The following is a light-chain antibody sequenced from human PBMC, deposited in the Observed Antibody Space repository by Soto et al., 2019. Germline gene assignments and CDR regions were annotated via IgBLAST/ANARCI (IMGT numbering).Light chain of an antibody. J-gene: IGKJ2*01. CDR3: QQSYRPPRYS. Sequence: DIQMTQSPSSLSGSVGDRVTITCRASETIGRHVHWYQPKPGKVPKLLIYGSSTLQSGVPSRFSGSGAGTEFTLTISSLVLEDAATYYCQQSYRPPRYSFGQGTNLGI. V-gene: IGKV1-39*01. CDR2: GSS. CDR1: ETIGRH.